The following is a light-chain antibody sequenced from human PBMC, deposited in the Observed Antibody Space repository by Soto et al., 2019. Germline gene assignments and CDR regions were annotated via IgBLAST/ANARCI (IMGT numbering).Light chain of an antibody. CDR1: QSISTDH. V-gene: IGKV3-20*01. CDR2: GTS. CDR3: EYYGSSIT. J-gene: IGKJ4*01. Sequence: EIVVTQSPGTLSLSPGERATLSCRASQSISTDHLAWYQQKPGQPPRLLIYGTSSRATGGIADRFSGSGSGTDFTRTISRLEPEDFAVYYCEYYGSSITFAGGTKVDIK.